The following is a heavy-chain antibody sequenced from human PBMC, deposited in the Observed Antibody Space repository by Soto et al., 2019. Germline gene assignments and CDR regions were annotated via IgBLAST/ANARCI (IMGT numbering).Heavy chain of an antibody. J-gene: IGHJ6*02. D-gene: IGHD6-19*01. CDR3: ARSSGRSNGWGTYYYYGMDV. CDR2: ISNSGKT. V-gene: IGHV4-34*01. CDR1: GGPSSGYF. Sequence: PSETLSLTCAVSGGPSSGYFWSGLRQPSGKGLGWIGGISNSGKTNYNPSLKSRVTVSVDTSKNQLPLKLSSVTAAETAVYYCARSSGRSNGWGTYYYYGMDVWGQGTTVT.